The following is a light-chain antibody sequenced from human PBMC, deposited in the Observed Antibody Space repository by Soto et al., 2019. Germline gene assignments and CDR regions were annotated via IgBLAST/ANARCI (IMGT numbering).Light chain of an antibody. V-gene: IGLV2-14*01. CDR2: DVS. CDR1: SSDVGGYNY. CDR3: SSYTSSSTQV. J-gene: IGLJ1*01. Sequence: QSLLTQPASVSGAPGQSITISCTGTSSDVGGYNYVSWYQQHPGKAPKLMIYDVSNRPSGVSNRFSASKSGNTASLTISGLQAEDEADYYCSSYTSSSTQVFGTGTKLTV.